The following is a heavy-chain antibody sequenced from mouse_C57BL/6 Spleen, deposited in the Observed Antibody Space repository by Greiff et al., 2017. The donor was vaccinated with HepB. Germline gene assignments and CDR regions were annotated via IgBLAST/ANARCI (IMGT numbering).Heavy chain of an antibody. D-gene: IGHD1-1*01. CDR1: GYTFTSYW. J-gene: IGHJ2*01. CDR2: IDPSDSET. Sequence: QVQLQQPGAELVRPGSSVKLSCKASGYTFTSYWMHWVKQRPIQGLEWIGNIDPSDSETHYNQKFKDKATLTVDKSSRTAYMQLSSLTSEDSAVYYCAREAITTVVARYYFDYWGQGTTRTVSS. CDR3: AREAITTVVARYYFDY. V-gene: IGHV1-52*01.